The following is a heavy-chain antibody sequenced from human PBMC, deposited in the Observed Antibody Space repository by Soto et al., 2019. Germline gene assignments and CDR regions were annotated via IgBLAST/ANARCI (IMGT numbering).Heavy chain of an antibody. CDR1: SASIISEQR. D-gene: IGHD6-19*01. J-gene: IGHJ4*02. CDR3: SRSFGWYAIDH. Sequence: QMQLQESGPGLVKPSETLSLTCAVSSASIISEQRWTWVRQPPGKGLEWIGEIHHSGSTNNNPSLRSRVTMLLDKSNAQFPLTLNSVTSADTALYYCSRSFGWYAIDHWGQGTLVIVSS. CDR2: IHHSGST. V-gene: IGHV4-4*02.